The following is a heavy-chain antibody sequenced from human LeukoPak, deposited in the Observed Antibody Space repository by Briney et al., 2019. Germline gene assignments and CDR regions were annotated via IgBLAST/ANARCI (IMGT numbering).Heavy chain of an antibody. Sequence: SETLSLTCAVSGGSISSGGYSWNWIRQPPGKGLEWIGYIYHSGSTYYNPSLKSRVTISVDRSKNQFSLKLSSVTAADTAVYYCARDRPGPGTYYDILTGYSDYWGQGTLVTVSS. CDR3: ARDRPGPGTYYDILTGYSDY. D-gene: IGHD3-9*01. V-gene: IGHV4-30-2*01. J-gene: IGHJ4*02. CDR2: IYHSGST. CDR1: GGSISSGGYS.